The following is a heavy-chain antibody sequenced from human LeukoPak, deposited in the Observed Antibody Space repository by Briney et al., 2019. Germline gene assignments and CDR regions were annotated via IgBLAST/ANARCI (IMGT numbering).Heavy chain of an antibody. J-gene: IGHJ4*02. CDR1: GGSISSYY. CDR2: IYYSGST. D-gene: IGHD2-15*01. Sequence: SETLSLTCTVSGGSISSYYWSWIRQPPGKGREWIGYIYYSGSTNYNPSLKSRVTISVDACKNQFSLKLSSVTAADTAVYYCARGRYSFDYWGQGTLVTVSS. V-gene: IGHV4-59*01. CDR3: ARGRYSFDY.